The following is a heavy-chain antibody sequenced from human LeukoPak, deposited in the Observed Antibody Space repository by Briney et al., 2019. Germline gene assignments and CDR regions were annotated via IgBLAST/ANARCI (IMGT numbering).Heavy chain of an antibody. CDR1: GFTFSSYA. CDR2: ISGSGGST. V-gene: IGHV3-23*01. J-gene: IGHJ4*02. CDR3: AKFTIQLWFFDY. D-gene: IGHD5-18*01. Sequence: PGGSLRLSCAASGFTFSSYAMSWVRQAPGKGLEWVSAISGSGGSTYYADSVKGRFTISRDSSKNTLYLQMNSLRAEDTAVYYCAKFTIQLWFFDYWGQGTLVTVSS.